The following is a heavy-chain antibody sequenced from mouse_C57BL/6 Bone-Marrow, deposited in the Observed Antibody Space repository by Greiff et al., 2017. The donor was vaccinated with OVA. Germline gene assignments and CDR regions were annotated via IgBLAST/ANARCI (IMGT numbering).Heavy chain of an antibody. Sequence: VQLQQSGAELVRPGASVKLSCTASGFNIKDDYMHWVKQRPEQGLEWIGWIDPENGDTEYASKFQGKATITADTSSNTAYLQLSSLTSEDTAVYYCTPHYYGSSLFDYWGQGTTLTVSS. CDR3: TPHYYGSSLFDY. D-gene: IGHD1-1*01. CDR1: GFNIKDDY. V-gene: IGHV14-4*01. J-gene: IGHJ2*01. CDR2: IDPENGDT.